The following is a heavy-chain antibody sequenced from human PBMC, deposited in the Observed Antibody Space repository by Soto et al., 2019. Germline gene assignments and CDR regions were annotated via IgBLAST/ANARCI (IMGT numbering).Heavy chain of an antibody. V-gene: IGHV3-30*18. CDR1: GFTFSSYG. J-gene: IGHJ6*02. Sequence: QVQLVESGGGVVQPGTSLRLSCAASGFTFSSYGMHWVRQAPGKGLEWVTLLSYDGSNEYYAESVKGRFTISRDNSKNTLYLQMNSLRTEDTAVYYCAKDLRRAFYGMDVWGQGTTVTVSS. D-gene: IGHD3-9*01. CDR3: AKDLRRAFYGMDV. CDR2: LSYDGSNE.